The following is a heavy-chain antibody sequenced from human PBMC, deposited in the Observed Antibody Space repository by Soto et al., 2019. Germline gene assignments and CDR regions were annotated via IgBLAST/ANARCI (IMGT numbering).Heavy chain of an antibody. Sequence: GASVKVSCKGSVYIFTRYGISWVRQDYVQGPEWMVCLSSYNGNITSAQKLQGRVTMTTDTSTSTAYMELRSLRSDDTAGYYCARVGGGYDFDYWSQGTLVTVSS. CDR1: VYIFTRYG. V-gene: IGHV1-18*04. D-gene: IGHD1-26*01. CDR2: LSSYNGNI. CDR3: ARVGGGYDFDY. J-gene: IGHJ4*02.